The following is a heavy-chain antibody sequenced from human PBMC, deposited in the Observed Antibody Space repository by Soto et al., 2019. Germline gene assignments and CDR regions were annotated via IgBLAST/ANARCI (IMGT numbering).Heavy chain of an antibody. CDR3: ARGYSGYDFKRFDY. CDR1: GGSFSGYY. V-gene: IGHV4-34*01. CDR2: INHSGST. J-gene: IGHJ4*02. D-gene: IGHD5-12*01. Sequence: PSETLSLTCAVYGGSFSGYYWSWIRQPPGKGLEWIGEINHSGSTNYNPSLKSRVTISVDTSKNQFSLKLSSVTAADTAVYYCARGYSGYDFKRFDYWGQGTLVTVS.